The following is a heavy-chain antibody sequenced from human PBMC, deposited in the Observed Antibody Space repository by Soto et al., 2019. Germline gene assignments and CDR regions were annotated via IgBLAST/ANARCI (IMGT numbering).Heavy chain of an antibody. CDR1: GGSISSSNW. CDR2: IYHSGST. D-gene: IGHD4-17*01. J-gene: IGHJ6*02. CDR3: ARSYGYCVYYYGMDV. V-gene: IGHV4-4*02. Sequence: QVQLQESSPGLVKPSGTLSLTCAVSGGSISSSNWWSWVRQPPGKGLEWIGEIYHSGSTNYNPSLKSRVTITVDKSKNQFSLKLSSVTAADTAVYYCARSYGYCVYYYGMDVWGQGTTVTVSS.